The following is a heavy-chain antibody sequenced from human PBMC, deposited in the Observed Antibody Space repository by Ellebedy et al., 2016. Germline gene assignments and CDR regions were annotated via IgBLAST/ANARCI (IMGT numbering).Heavy chain of an antibody. CDR3: ARDRITMIVVVNRNPNDAFDI. CDR1: GFTFSNYA. Sequence: GGSLRLSCAASGFTFSNYAMSWVRQAPGKGLEWVASISGSGGNTYYADSVRGRFTISRDNSRTTLYLQINSLRAEDTAVYYCARDRITMIVVVNRNPNDAFDIWGQGTMVTVSS. D-gene: IGHD3-22*01. CDR2: ISGSGGNT. V-gene: IGHV3-23*01. J-gene: IGHJ3*02.